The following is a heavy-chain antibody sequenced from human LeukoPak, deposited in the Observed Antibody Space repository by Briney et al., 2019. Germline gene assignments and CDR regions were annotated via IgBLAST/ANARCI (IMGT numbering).Heavy chain of an antibody. CDR3: ARGDNYYHYYMDV. CDR2: INPSGGST. CDR1: GYTLTRYY. V-gene: IGHV1-46*01. Sequence: GASVKVSCKASGYTLTRYYIHWVRQAPGQGLEWMGIINPSGGSTTYAQKFQGRVTMTRDTSTSTVYMELSSLRSEDTAVYYCARGDNYYHYYMDVWGKGTTFTVSS. J-gene: IGHJ6*03.